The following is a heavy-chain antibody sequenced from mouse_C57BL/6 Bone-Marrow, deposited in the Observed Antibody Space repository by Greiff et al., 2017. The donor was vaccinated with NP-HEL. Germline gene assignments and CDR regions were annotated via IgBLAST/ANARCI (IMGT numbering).Heavy chain of an antibody. CDR2: IYPGDGDT. CDR1: GYAFSSSW. D-gene: IGHD1-1*01. CDR3: AREIYYGSSYDY. Sequence: VKLVESGPELVKPGASVKISCKASGYAFSSSWMNWVKQRPGKGLEWIGRIYPGDGDTNYNGKFKGKATLTADKSSSTAYMQLCSLTSEDSAVYFCAREIYYGSSYDYWGQGTTLTVSS. J-gene: IGHJ2*01. V-gene: IGHV1-82*01.